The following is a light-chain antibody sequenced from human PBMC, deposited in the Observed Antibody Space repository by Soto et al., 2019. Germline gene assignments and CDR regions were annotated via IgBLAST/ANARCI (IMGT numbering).Light chain of an antibody. CDR1: QDIYTY. CDR2: DAS. V-gene: IGKV1-33*01. J-gene: IGKJ3*01. CDR3: QHYDDLPRFT. Sequence: DIQMTQSPSSLSASVGDRVTITCQASQDIYTYLNWYQQKPGKAPKLLSFDASNLETGVPSRFSGSGSGTHFSFTISSLQPEDIGTYYCQHYDDLPRFTFGPGTKVDIK.